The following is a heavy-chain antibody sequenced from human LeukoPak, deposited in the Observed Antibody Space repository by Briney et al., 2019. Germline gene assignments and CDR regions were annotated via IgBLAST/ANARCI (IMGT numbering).Heavy chain of an antibody. V-gene: IGHV3-30*02. D-gene: IGHD2-15*01. CDR2: IRYDGSNK. Sequence: GGSLRLSCAASEFNFSDYSMTWVRQAPGKGLEWVAFIRYDGSNKYYADSVKGRFTISRDNSKNTLYLQMNSLRAEDSAVYYCASLVVVAATSFDYWGQGTLVTVSS. CDR3: ASLVVVAATSFDY. CDR1: EFNFSDYS. J-gene: IGHJ4*02.